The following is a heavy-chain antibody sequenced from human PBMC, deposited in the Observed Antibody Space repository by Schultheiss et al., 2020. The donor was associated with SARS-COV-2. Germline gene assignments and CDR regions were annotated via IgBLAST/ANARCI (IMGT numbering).Heavy chain of an antibody. CDR1: GFTFSSYA. J-gene: IGHJ6*02. CDR3: VRDREEVGATRRGYYYYGMDV. CDR2: ISGSGGST. V-gene: IGHV3-23*01. Sequence: GGSLRLSCAASGFTFSSYAMSWVRQAPGKGLEWVSAISGSGGSTYYADSVKGRFTISRDNSKNSLYLQMNSLRAEDTAVYYCVRDREEVGATRRGYYYYGMDVWGQGTMVTVSS. D-gene: IGHD1-26*01.